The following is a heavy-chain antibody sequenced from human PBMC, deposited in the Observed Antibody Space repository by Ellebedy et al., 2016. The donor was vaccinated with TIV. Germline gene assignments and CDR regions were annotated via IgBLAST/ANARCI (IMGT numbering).Heavy chain of an antibody. V-gene: IGHV3-15*01. J-gene: IGHJ6*02. CDR3: TTSLRDYYYYGMDV. D-gene: IGHD4-17*01. CDR1: GFTFSNAW. Sequence: GGSLRLSXAASGFTFSNAWISWVRQAPGKGLEWVGRIKSKTDGGTTDYAATVKGRFTIPRDDSKNTLYLQMNSLKTEDTAVYYCTTSLRDYYYYGMDVWGQGTTVTVSS. CDR2: IKSKTDGGTT.